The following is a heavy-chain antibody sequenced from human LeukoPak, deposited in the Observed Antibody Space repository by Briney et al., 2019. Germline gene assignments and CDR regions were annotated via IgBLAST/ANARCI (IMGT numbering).Heavy chain of an antibody. V-gene: IGHV3-23*01. CDR2: ISNDGGGT. Sequence: QPGGSLRLSCAASGFIFNNFGLIWVRQAPGKGLEWVSAISNDGGGTNYADFVKGRFTISRDNSKNTLFLQMNSLRAEDTALYYCAKGSSGYFVGLWGQGTLVTVSS. CDR3: AKGSSGYFVGL. CDR1: GFIFNNFG. J-gene: IGHJ4*02. D-gene: IGHD3-22*01.